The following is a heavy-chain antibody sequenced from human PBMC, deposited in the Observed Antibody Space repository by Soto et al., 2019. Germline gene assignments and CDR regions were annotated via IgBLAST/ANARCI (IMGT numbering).Heavy chain of an antibody. V-gene: IGHV4-34*01. CDR3: ARGGTASPPISYYYYGMDV. CDR1: GGSFSGYY. Sequence: SETLSLTCAVYGGSFSGYYWSWIRQPPGKGLEWIGEINHSGSTNYNPSHKSRVTISVDTSKNQFSLKLSSVTAADTAVYYCARGGTASPPISYYYYGMDVWGQGTTVTVSS. D-gene: IGHD2-21*02. CDR2: INHSGST. J-gene: IGHJ6*02.